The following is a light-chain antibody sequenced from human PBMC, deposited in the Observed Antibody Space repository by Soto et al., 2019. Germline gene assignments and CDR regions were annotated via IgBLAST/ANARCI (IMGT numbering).Light chain of an antibody. J-gene: IGKJ5*01. CDR2: GAS. CDR3: QQYGSLPST. V-gene: IGKV3-20*01. CDR1: QRVSSSY. Sequence: EIVLTQSPGTLSLSPGERATLSCRASQRVSSSYLAWYQQKPGQAPRLLIYGASSMATGIRHRFSRSGSGTDFTLTISSLEPEDFAVYYSQQYGSLPSTFGQGTRLESK.